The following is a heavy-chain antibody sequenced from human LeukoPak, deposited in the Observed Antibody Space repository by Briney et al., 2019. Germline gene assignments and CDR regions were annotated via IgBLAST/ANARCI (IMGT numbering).Heavy chain of an antibody. CDR2: ISAYNGNT. CDR1: GYTFTSYG. Sequence: GASVEVSCKASGYTFTSYGISWVRQAPGQGLEWMGWISAYNGNTNYAQKLQGRVTMTTDTSTSTAYMELRSLRSDDTAVYYCARESGSYYRDAFDIWGQGTMVTVSS. V-gene: IGHV1-18*01. J-gene: IGHJ3*02. CDR3: ARESGSYYRDAFDI. D-gene: IGHD1-26*01.